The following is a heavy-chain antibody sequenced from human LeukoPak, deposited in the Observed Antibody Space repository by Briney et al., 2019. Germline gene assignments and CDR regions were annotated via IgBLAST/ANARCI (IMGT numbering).Heavy chain of an antibody. V-gene: IGHV3-53*01. Sequence: GGSLRLSCAASGFTVSSNYMSWVRQAPGRGLEWVSVVYSGGSTYYADSVKGRFTTSRDNSKNTLYLQMNSLGAEDTAVYYCARDLTPHSSSWYGGLDYWGQGTLVTVSS. J-gene: IGHJ4*02. D-gene: IGHD6-13*01. CDR2: VYSGGST. CDR3: ARDLTPHSSSWYGGLDY. CDR1: GFTVSSNY.